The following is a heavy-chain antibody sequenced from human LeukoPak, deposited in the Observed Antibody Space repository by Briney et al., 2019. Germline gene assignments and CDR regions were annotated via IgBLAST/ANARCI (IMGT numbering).Heavy chain of an antibody. J-gene: IGHJ4*02. CDR2: INEGGSRR. CDR3: ARAVTSTEGY. CDR1: GFGFSRYW. D-gene: IGHD4-17*01. V-gene: IGHV3-7*03. Sequence: GGSLRLSCAASGFGFSRYWITWVRQAPGKGLQWVASINEGGSRRYYVDSVKGRFTISRDNAQKSLYLEMDSLRADDTAVYYCARAVTSTEGYWGQGTLVTVSS.